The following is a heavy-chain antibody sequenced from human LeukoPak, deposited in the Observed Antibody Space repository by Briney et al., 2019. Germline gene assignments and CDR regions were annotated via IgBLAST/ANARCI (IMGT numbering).Heavy chain of an antibody. Sequence: SETLSLTCTVSGGSISSYYWSWIRQPPGKGLEWIGYIYYSGSTNYNPSLKSRVTISVDTSKNQFSLKLSSVTAADTAVYYCARVRLVYYYGSGSYYAQGEYFDYWGQGTLVTVSS. D-gene: IGHD3-10*01. CDR2: IYYSGST. CDR1: GGSISSYY. J-gene: IGHJ4*02. CDR3: ARVRLVYYYGSGSYYAQGEYFDY. V-gene: IGHV4-59*01.